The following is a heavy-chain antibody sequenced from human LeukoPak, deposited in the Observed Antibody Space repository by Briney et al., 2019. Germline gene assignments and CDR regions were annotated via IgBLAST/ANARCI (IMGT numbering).Heavy chain of an antibody. CDR1: GFTVSSNY. Sequence: GGSLRLSCAASGFTVSSNYMSWVRQAPGKGLEWVSVIYSGGSTYYADSVKGRFTISRDNSKNTLYLQMNSLRAEDTAVYYCVRYDSSGYFGRWDYWGQGTLVTVSS. V-gene: IGHV3-66*01. J-gene: IGHJ4*02. CDR3: VRYDSSGYFGRWDY. CDR2: IYSGGST. D-gene: IGHD3-22*01.